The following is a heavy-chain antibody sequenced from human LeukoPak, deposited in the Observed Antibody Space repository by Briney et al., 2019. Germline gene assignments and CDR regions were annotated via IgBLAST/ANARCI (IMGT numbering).Heavy chain of an antibody. CDR3: AIASVLFGGYYFDY. J-gene: IGHJ4*02. CDR1: GGSISSSNW. Sequence: PSETLSLTCAVSGGSISSSNWWSWVRQPRGKGLEWIGEIYHSGSTNYNPSLKSRVTISVDKSKNQFSLKLSSVTAADTAVYYCAIASVLFGGYYFDYWGQGTLVTVSS. CDR2: IYHSGST. V-gene: IGHV4-4*02. D-gene: IGHD3-10*01.